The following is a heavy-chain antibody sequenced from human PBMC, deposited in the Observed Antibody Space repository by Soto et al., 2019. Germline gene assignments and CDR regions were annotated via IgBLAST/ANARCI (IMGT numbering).Heavy chain of an antibody. V-gene: IGHV1-69*01. Sequence: QVQLVQSGAEVKKPGSWVKVSCKASGGTLSSYAISWVRQAPGQGLEWMGGIIPIFGTANYAQKFQGRVTITADESTSTAYMELSSLRSEDTAVYYCASPAGTTRGSYTRFDYWGQGTLVTVSS. CDR2: IIPIFGTA. J-gene: IGHJ4*02. D-gene: IGHD1-7*01. CDR1: GGTLSSYA. CDR3: ASPAGTTRGSYTRFDY.